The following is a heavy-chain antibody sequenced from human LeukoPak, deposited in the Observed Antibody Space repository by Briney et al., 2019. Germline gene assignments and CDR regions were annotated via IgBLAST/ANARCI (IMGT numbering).Heavy chain of an antibody. V-gene: IGHV4-59*08. Sequence: SETLSLTCTVSGGSISTYYWSWIRQPPGKGLEWIGYIYYSGNSNYNPSLKSRVTISVDTSKNQFSLKLSSVTAADTAVYYCARHREQLVPLYYYGMDVWGQGTTVTVSS. CDR1: GGSISTYY. CDR3: ARHREQLVPLYYYGMDV. J-gene: IGHJ6*02. D-gene: IGHD6-13*01. CDR2: IYYSGNS.